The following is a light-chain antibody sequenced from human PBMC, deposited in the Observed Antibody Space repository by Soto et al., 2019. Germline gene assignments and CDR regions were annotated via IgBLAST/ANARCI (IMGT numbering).Light chain of an antibody. Sequence: ELVMTQSPATLSVSPGARATLSCRASQAVSSSHLAWYRQKPGQAPRLLIYGASTRATGIPARFSGSGSGTDFTITISRLEPEDFEVYYCQQYGSSPWTFGQGTKVDIK. V-gene: IGKV3-20*01. CDR1: QAVSSSH. CDR3: QQYGSSPWT. CDR2: GAS. J-gene: IGKJ1*01.